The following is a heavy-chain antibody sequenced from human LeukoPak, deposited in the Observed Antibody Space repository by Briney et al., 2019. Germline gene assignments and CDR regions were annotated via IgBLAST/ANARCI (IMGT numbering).Heavy chain of an antibody. Sequence: ASVKVSCKASGYTFTSYGISWVRQAPGQGLEWMGWISAYNGNTNYAQKLQGRVTMTTDTSTSTAYMERRSLRSDDTAVYYCARARFREFDFDYWGQGTLVTVSS. D-gene: IGHD3-10*01. J-gene: IGHJ4*02. V-gene: IGHV1-18*01. CDR1: GYTFTSYG. CDR2: ISAYNGNT. CDR3: ARARFREFDFDY.